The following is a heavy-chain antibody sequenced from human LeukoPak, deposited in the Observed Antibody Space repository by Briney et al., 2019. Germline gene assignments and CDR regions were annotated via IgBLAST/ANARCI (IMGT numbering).Heavy chain of an antibody. CDR1: GFTFSSYW. Sequence: GGSLRLSCAASGFTFSSYWMHWASQVPGKGLVWVSRINSDGRSTSYADSVKGRFTISRDNAKNSLYLQMNSLRAEDTAVYYCARDSWYYDSSGPYYFDYWGQGTLVTVSS. J-gene: IGHJ4*02. CDR3: ARDSWYYDSSGPYYFDY. V-gene: IGHV3-74*01. D-gene: IGHD3-22*01. CDR2: INSDGRST.